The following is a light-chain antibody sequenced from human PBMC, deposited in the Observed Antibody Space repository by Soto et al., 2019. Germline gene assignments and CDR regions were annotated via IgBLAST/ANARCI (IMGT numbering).Light chain of an antibody. CDR1: GATSD. J-gene: IGLJ1*01. CDR2: GNN. V-gene: IGLV1-40*01. CDR3: QSFDSSLSALYV. Sequence: QSVLTQPPSVSGAPGQRVTISCIGATSDVHGYQHLPGTAPKLLIYGNNNRPSGVPDRFSGSKSGTSASLAITGLQAEDEADYYCQSFDSSLSALYVFGTGTKVTVL.